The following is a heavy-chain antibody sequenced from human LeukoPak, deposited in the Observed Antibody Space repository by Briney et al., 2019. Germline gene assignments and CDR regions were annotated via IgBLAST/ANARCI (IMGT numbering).Heavy chain of an antibody. V-gene: IGHV3-21*01. CDR1: GFIFNSHS. CDR3: ARGRQNSGSYSDAFDI. J-gene: IGHJ3*02. Sequence: GGSLRLSCAASGFIFNSHSMNWVRQAPGKGLEWVSSISSTSSYIYYADSVKGRFIISRDNAKTSLYLQMNSLRAEDTAVYYCARGRQNSGSYSDAFDIWGQGTMVTVSS. D-gene: IGHD1-26*01. CDR2: ISSTSSYI.